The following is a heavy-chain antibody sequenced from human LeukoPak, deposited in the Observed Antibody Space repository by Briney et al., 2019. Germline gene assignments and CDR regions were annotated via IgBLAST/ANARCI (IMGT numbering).Heavy chain of an antibody. J-gene: IGHJ4*02. V-gene: IGHV3-7*01. Sequence: PGGSLRLSCAASGFTFSSYWMSWVRQAPGKGLEWVANIKQDGSEKYYEDSVKGRFTISGDNAKNSLYLQMNGLRAEDTAVYYCARDYLGYYDFWSGLPTPIQDYWGQGTLVTVSS. D-gene: IGHD3-3*01. CDR1: GFTFSSYW. CDR2: IKQDGSEK. CDR3: ARDYLGYYDFWSGLPTPIQDY.